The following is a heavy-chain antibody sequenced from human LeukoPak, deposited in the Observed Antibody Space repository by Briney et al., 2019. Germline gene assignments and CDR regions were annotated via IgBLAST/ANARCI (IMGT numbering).Heavy chain of an antibody. CDR1: GFIFNKYA. CDR3: ARAPYDSSGYYYDQ. D-gene: IGHD3-22*01. J-gene: IGHJ5*02. CDR2: VTDSGSRT. Sequence: GGSLRLSCAASGFIFNKYAMNWVRQAPGKGLEWVSLVTDSGSRTYCADSVKGRFTISRDNSKNTLYLQMDSLRAEDTAVYYCARAPYDSSGYYYDQWDQGTLVTVSS. V-gene: IGHV3-23*01.